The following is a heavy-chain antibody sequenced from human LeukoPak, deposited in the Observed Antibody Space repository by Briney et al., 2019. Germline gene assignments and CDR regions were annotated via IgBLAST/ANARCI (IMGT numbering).Heavy chain of an antibody. CDR1: GYTFTSYA. CDR3: ARVQRVYYYDSSGYYYALDY. CDR2: INTNTGKP. D-gene: IGHD3-22*01. Sequence: ASVKVSCKGSGYTFTSYAMNWVRQAPGQGLEWMGWINTNTGKPTYAQGVTGRFVFSLDTSVSTAYLQSSRLKAEDTAVYYCARVQRVYYYDSSGYYYALDYWGQGTLVTVSS. J-gene: IGHJ4*02. V-gene: IGHV7-4-1*02.